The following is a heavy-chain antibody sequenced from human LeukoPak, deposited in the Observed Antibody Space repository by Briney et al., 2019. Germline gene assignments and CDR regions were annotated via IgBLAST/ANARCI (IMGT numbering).Heavy chain of an antibody. Sequence: GESLKISCKGSGYSFTSYWIGWVRQMPEKGLEWMGIIYPGDSDTRYSPSFQGQVTISADKSISTAYLQWSSLKASATAMYYCARGEYYDILTGYFEDWGQGTLVTVSS. CDR3: ARGEYYDILTGYFED. V-gene: IGHV5-51*01. CDR1: GYSFTSYW. D-gene: IGHD3-9*01. J-gene: IGHJ4*02. CDR2: IYPGDSDT.